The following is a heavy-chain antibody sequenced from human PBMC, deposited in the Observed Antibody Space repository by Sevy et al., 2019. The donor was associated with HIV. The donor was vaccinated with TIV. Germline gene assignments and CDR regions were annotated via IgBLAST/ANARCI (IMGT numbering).Heavy chain of an antibody. CDR1: GGSISSYY. CDR3: ARDSSGQADYYYGMDV. J-gene: IGHJ6*02. V-gene: IGHV4-59*01. D-gene: IGHD1-1*01. CDR2: IYYSGST. Sequence: SETLSLTCTVSGGSISSYYWSWIRQPPGKGLEWIGDIYYSGSTNYNPSLKSRVTISVDTSKNQFSLKLSSVTAADTAVYSCARDSSGQADYYYGMDVWGQGTTVTVSS.